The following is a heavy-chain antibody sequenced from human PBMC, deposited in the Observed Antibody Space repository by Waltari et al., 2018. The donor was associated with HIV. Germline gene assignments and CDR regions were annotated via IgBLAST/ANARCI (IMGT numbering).Heavy chain of an antibody. J-gene: IGHJ4*02. CDR1: GLAKFSYA. CDR2: ISGSGADS. D-gene: IGHD3-22*01. V-gene: IGHV3-23*01. CDR3: AKAFSDNTAYYYDF. Sequence: EVQLLESGGGLGQHGGPRLLSCAAYGLAKFSYAMTWVRQSPGRGLGWGSAISGSGADSFYADSVKGRFSISRDNSKNTVYLQMNNLRAADTAIYYCAKAFSDNTAYYYDFWGRGTRVTVAS.